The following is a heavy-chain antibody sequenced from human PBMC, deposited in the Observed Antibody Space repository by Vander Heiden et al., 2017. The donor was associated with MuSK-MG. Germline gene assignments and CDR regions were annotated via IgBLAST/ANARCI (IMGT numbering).Heavy chain of an antibody. V-gene: IGHV4-34*01. CDR2: IHHRGRV. J-gene: IGHJ6*02. Sequence: QVPPQQRGAGLLKPAETLSPTCAASAGSFSASYSSWIRQTPGKGLEWIGEIHHRGRVKYNPTLESRVTMSLDTSKSQVSLRVTSVNVADTAVYYCARGPQWMIYEYGLDVWGQGTTVTVSS. D-gene: IGHD5-12*01. CDR3: ARGPQWMIYEYGLDV. CDR1: AGSFSASY.